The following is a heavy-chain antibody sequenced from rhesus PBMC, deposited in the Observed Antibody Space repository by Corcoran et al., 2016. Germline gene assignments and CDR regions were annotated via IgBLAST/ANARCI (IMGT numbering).Heavy chain of an antibody. CDR1: GYSLSSGYY. CDR3: ARLSPYIYGLDS. CDR2: IGGSRGST. D-gene: IGHD1-44*01. V-gene: IGHV4-99*01. J-gene: IGHJ6*01. Sequence: QVQLQESGPGLVKPSETLSVTCAVSGYSLSSGYYWGWIRQPPGKGLEGIGYIGGSRGSTYYNPSLKSRVTISKDTSKNQFSLKLSAVTAADTAGYYCARLSPYIYGLDSWGQGVVVTVSS.